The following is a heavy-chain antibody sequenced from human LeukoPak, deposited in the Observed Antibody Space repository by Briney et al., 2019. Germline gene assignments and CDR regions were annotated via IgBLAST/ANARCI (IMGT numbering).Heavy chain of an antibody. D-gene: IGHD3-9*01. V-gene: IGHV3-20*04. CDR3: AKDPTPGDYDILTVYYFDY. CDR2: INWNSGSI. Sequence: GGSLRLSCAASGFTFDDYGMSWVRQAPGKGLEWVSGINWNSGSIGYADSVKGRFTISRDNAKNSLYLQMNSLRAEDTALYYCAKDPTPGDYDILTVYYFDYWGQGTLVTVSS. J-gene: IGHJ4*02. CDR1: GFTFDDYG.